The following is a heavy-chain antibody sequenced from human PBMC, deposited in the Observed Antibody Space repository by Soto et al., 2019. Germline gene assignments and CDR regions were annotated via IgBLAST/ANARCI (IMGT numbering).Heavy chain of an antibody. CDR3: AREIMTTVAIDY. CDR1: GFTFSSYW. Sequence: GGSLRLSCAASGFTFSSYWMHWVRQAPGKGLVWVSRINRDGSSTSYADSVKGRFTISRDNAKNTLYLQMNSLRAEDTAVYYCAREIMTTVAIDYSGQGTLVTVSS. D-gene: IGHD4-17*01. J-gene: IGHJ4*02. V-gene: IGHV3-74*01. CDR2: INRDGSST.